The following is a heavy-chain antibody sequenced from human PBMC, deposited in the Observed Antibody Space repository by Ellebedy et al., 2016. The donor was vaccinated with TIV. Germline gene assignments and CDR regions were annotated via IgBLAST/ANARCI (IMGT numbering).Heavy chain of an antibody. Sequence: GESLKISXAASGFTLRNYWMHWVRQAPGKGLVWVSRSDHDGSGTGYADFVKGRFTISRDNAKNTVYLQMNSLRAEDTAVYYCARDLPATGYALDSWGQGTLVTVSS. J-gene: IGHJ4*02. CDR2: SDHDGSGT. CDR1: GFTLRNYW. CDR3: ARDLPATGYALDS. V-gene: IGHV3-74*01. D-gene: IGHD2-15*01.